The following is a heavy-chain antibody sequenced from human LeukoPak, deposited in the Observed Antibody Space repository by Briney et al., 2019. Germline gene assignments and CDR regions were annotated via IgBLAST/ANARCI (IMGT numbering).Heavy chain of an antibody. D-gene: IGHD5-24*01. J-gene: IGHJ3*02. CDR3: ASSGRDGYNEGSDAFDI. V-gene: IGHV4-59*01. Sequence: SETLSLTSTVSGGSISSYYWRWIRQPPGKGLERIGYIYYSGSTNYNPSLKSRVTISVDTSKNQFSLKLSSVTAADTAVYYCASSGRDGYNEGSDAFDIWGEGTMVTVSS. CDR1: GGSISSYY. CDR2: IYYSGST.